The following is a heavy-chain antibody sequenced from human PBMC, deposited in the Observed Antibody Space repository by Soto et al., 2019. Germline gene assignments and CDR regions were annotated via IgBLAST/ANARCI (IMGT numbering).Heavy chain of an antibody. V-gene: IGHV4-34*01. CDR3: ARVGSSSWYGPPIYYYYYMDV. Sequence: SETLSLTCAVYGGSFSGYYWSWIRQPPGEGLEWIGEINHSGSTNYNPSLKSRVTISVDTSKNQFSLKLSSVTAADTAVYYCARVGSSSWYGPPIYYYYYMDVWGKGTTVTVSS. D-gene: IGHD6-13*01. CDR1: GGSFSGYY. CDR2: INHSGST. J-gene: IGHJ6*03.